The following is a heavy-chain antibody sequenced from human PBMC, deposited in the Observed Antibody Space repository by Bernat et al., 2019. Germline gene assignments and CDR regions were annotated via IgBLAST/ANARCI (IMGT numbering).Heavy chain of an antibody. CDR3: ARDRRPYGDYTFDS. CDR2: ISYDGSNK. V-gene: IGHV3-30-3*01. CDR1: GFTFSSYA. Sequence: QVQLVESGGGLVQPGRSLRLSCAASGFTFSSYAMHWVRQAPGKGLEWVAVISYDGSNKYYADSVKGRFTISRDNSKNTLYMQMNSLRAEDTAVYYCARDRRPYGDYTFDSWGQGTLVTVSS. D-gene: IGHD4-17*01. J-gene: IGHJ4*02.